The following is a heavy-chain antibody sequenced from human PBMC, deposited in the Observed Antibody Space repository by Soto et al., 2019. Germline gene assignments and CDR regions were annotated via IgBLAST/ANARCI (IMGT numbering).Heavy chain of an antibody. CDR2: IYHSGST. J-gene: IGHJ5*02. D-gene: IGHD3-9*01. CDR3: ARGIRYFASPWFDP. Sequence: PSETLSLTCAVSGGSISSSNWWSWVRQPPGKGLEWIGEIYHSGSTNYNPSLKSRVTISVDKSKNQFSLKLSSVTAADTAVYYCARGIRYFASPWFDPWGQGTLVTVSS. CDR1: GGSISSSNW. V-gene: IGHV4-4*02.